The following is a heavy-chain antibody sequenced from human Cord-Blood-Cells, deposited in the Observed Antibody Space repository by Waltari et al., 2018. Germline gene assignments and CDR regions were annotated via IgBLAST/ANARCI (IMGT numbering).Heavy chain of an antibody. V-gene: IGHV4-34*01. CDR1: GGSFSGYY. CDR2: NNHSGSN. Sequence: QVQLQQWGAGLLTPSETLSLTCAVYGGSFSGYYWSWIRQHPGKGLEWSGENNHSGSNNQKTSRKERGIISGDTYKKKVFVKVSCVTAEDTAVYYWAGSLGSGYDVPDDFDIWGQGTMVTVYS. CDR3: AGSLGSGYDVPDDFDI. D-gene: IGHD3-3*01. J-gene: IGHJ3*02.